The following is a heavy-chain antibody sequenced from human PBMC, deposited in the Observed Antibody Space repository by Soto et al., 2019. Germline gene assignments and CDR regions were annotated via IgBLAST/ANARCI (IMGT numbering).Heavy chain of an antibody. D-gene: IGHD2-8*01. J-gene: IGHJ4*02. CDR3: EHRYAIQYDFHY. CDR1: GFSLSTSGVG. V-gene: IGHV2-5*02. CDR2: IYWDDIK. Sequence: QITLKESGTTLVKPTQTLTLTCSFSGFSLSTSGVGVGWIRQPPGKALEWLALIYWDDIKRYSPPLTSRLTITKHSSKNQVVLTMTNMEPVDPTTYYCEHRYAIQYDFHYRGQRTLVTVSS.